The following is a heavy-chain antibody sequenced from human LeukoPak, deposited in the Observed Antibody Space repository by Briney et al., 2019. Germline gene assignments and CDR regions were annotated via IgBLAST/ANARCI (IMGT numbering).Heavy chain of an antibody. D-gene: IGHD3-10*01. Sequence: GGSLRLSCAASGFTFSSYAMHCVRQAPGKGLEWVAVISYDGSKKYHADSVKGRFTISRDNSKKMVYLEMSSLRFEDTAVYYCARERARGLDSWGQGTLVTVSS. CDR2: ISYDGSKK. J-gene: IGHJ4*02. V-gene: IGHV3-30-3*01. CDR3: ARERARGLDS. CDR1: GFTFSSYA.